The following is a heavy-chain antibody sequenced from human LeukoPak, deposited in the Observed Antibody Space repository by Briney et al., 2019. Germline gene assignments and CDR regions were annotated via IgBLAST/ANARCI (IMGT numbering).Heavy chain of an antibody. CDR2: ISGSGGST. Sequence: PGGSLRLSCAASGFTFSNYAMSWVRQAPGKGLEWVSAISGSGGSTYYADSVKGRFTISRDNSKNTLYLQMNSLRAEDTAVYYCANFHYRRSVQWPLNYWGQGTLVTVSS. CDR1: GFTFSNYA. CDR3: ANFHYRRSVQWPLNY. D-gene: IGHD6-19*01. V-gene: IGHV3-23*01. J-gene: IGHJ4*02.